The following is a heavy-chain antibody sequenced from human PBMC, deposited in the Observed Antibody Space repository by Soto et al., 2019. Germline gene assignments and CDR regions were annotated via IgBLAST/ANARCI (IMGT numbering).Heavy chain of an antibody. CDR1: GGSMSPYY. CDR3: ARENIVVPPYVLDV. D-gene: IGHD2-15*01. J-gene: IGHJ6*02. CDR2: IYPSEST. Sequence: QVQLQESGPGLVKPSETLYLTCSVSGGSMSPYYWTWIRQPAGKGLEWIGRIYPSESTNYNPSLKGRFTMSVATSKNHFSLKLTSVTAADTAVYFCARENIVVPPYVLDVWGQGTTVTVSS. V-gene: IGHV4-4*07.